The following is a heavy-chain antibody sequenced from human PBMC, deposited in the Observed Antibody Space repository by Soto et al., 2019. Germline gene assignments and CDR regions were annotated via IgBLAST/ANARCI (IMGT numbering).Heavy chain of an antibody. J-gene: IGHJ3*02. Sequence: PSETLSLTCAVSGGSISSSNWWSWVRQPPGKGLEWIGEIYHTGSTNYNPSLKSRVTISVDKSKNQFSLKLSSVTAADTTAVYYCARVVGNDGFDIWGQGTMVT. CDR2: IYHTGST. CDR3: ARVVGNDGFDI. CDR1: GGSISSSNW. V-gene: IGHV4-4*02. D-gene: IGHD2-2*01.